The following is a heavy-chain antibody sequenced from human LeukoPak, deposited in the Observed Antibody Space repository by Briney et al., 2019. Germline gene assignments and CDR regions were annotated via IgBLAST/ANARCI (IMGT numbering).Heavy chain of an antibody. D-gene: IGHD5-24*01. CDR3: ASAREEMATNSAFDP. CDR1: GFTFSSYS. J-gene: IGHJ5*02. V-gene: IGHV3-21*01. CDR2: ISSSSSYI. Sequence: GGSLRLSCAASGFTFSSYSMNWVRQAPGKGLEWVSSISSSSSYIYYADSVKGRFTISRDNAKNSLYLQMNSLRAEDTAVYYCASAREEMATNSAFDPWGQGTLVTVSS.